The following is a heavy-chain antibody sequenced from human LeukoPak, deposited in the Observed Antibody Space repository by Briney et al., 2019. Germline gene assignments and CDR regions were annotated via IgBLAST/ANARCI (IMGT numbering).Heavy chain of an antibody. D-gene: IGHD6-6*01. Sequence: ASVKVSCKASGYTFTSYGISWVRQAPGQGLEWMGWISAYNGNTNYAQKLQGRVTMTTDTSTSTAYMELRSLRSDDTAVYYCARAFSIALYHNWFDPWSQGTLVTVSS. J-gene: IGHJ5*02. CDR1: GYTFTSYG. CDR3: ARAFSIALYHNWFDP. V-gene: IGHV1-18*01. CDR2: ISAYNGNT.